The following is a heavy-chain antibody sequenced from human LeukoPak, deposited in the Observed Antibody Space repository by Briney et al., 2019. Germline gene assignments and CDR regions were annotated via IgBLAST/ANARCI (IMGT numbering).Heavy chain of an antibody. CDR1: GGSISSSSYY. CDR3: ARLDPHAVGGVIANY. Sequence: MASETLSLTCTVSGGSISSSSYYWGWIRQPPGKGLEWIGSIYYSGSTYYNPSLKSRVTISVDTSKNQFSLKLSSVTAADTAVYYCARLDPHAVGGVIANYWGQGTLVTVSS. D-gene: IGHD3-16*02. V-gene: IGHV4-39*01. J-gene: IGHJ4*02. CDR2: IYYSGST.